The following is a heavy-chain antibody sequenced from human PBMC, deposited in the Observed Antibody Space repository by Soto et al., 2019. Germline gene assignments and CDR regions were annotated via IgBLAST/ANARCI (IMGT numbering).Heavy chain of an antibody. V-gene: IGHV3-11*01. D-gene: IGHD3-9*01. CDR1: GFNISDFY. Sequence: GGSLRLSCAASGFNISDFYMSWIRQAPGKGLEWVSYISSSGSTLYVDSVKGRFTISRDNAKNSLYLQIDSLRAEDTAVYYCARDRLLFYDSFTGYYRVLDYRGQGTQVTVSS. CDR2: ISSSGSTL. J-gene: IGHJ4*02. CDR3: ARDRLLFYDSFTGYYRVLDY.